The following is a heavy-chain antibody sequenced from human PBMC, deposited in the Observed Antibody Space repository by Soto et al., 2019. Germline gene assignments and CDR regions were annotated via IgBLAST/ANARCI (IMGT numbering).Heavy chain of an antibody. J-gene: IGHJ5*02. Sequence: ASVKVSCKASGYTFTIYAMHWVRQAPGQRLEWMGWINAGNGNTKYSQKFQGRVTITRDTSASTAYMELSSLRSEDTAVYYCARDYDSSGYYVSWFDPWGQGTLVTVSS. CDR3: ARDYDSSGYYVSWFDP. CDR2: INAGNGNT. CDR1: GYTFTIYA. D-gene: IGHD3-22*01. V-gene: IGHV1-3*01.